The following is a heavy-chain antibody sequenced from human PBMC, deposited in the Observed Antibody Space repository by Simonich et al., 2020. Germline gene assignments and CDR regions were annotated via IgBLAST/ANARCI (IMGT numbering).Heavy chain of an antibody. CDR3: ARGGLYFDY. CDR2: IYYSRST. J-gene: IGHJ4*02. Sequence: QVQLQESGPGLVKPSETLSLTCTVSGGSISSYYWRWIRQPPGKGLEWIGYIYYSRSTNYNPPLKSRVTISVDTSKNQVSLKLSSVTAADTAVYYCARGGLYFDYWGQGTLVTVSS. D-gene: IGHD2-15*01. CDR1: GGSISSYY. V-gene: IGHV4-59*01.